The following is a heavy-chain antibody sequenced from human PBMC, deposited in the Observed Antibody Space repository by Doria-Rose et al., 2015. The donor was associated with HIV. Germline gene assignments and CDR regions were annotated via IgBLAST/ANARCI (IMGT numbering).Heavy chain of an antibody. Sequence: CTVSGGSISSAAYYWSWIRQPPGKGLEWIGYIYYSGSTYYNPSLKSRVTISVDTSKNQFSLKLSSVTAADTAVYYCARARITGTDYWGQGTLVTVSS. CDR2: IYYSGST. V-gene: IGHV4-31*03. D-gene: IGHD1-20*01. CDR1: GGSISSAAYY. J-gene: IGHJ4*02. CDR3: ARARITGTDY.